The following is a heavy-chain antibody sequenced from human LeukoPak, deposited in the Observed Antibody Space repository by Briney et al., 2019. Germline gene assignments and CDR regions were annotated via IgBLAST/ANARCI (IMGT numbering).Heavy chain of an antibody. V-gene: IGHV3-43D*03. J-gene: IGHJ6*03. D-gene: IGHD3-10*01. CDR2: ISWDGGST. CDR1: GFTFDNYA. CDR3: ASLLWFGDSDYYYMDV. Sequence: GGSLRLSCAASGFTFDNYAMQWVRQAPGKGLEWVSLISWDGGSTYYADSVKGRFTISRDNSKNSLYLQMNSLRAEDTALYYCASLLWFGDSDYYYMDVWGKGTTVTISS.